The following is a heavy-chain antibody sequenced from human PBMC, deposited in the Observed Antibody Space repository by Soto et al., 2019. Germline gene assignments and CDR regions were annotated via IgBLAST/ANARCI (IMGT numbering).Heavy chain of an antibody. V-gene: IGHV3-23*01. CDR3: AKDGGFYDILTGYQDY. CDR2: ISGSGGGT. Sequence: PGGSLRLSCAASGFTFSSYAMSWVRQAPGKGLEWVSAISGSGGGTYYADSVKGRFTISRDNSKNTLYLQMNSLRAEDTAVYYCAKDGGFYDILTGYQDYWGQGTLVTAPQ. J-gene: IGHJ4*02. CDR1: GFTFSSYA. D-gene: IGHD3-9*01.